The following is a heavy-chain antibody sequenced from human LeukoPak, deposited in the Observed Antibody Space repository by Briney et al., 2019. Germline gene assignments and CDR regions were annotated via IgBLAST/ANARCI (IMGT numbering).Heavy chain of an antibody. V-gene: IGHV4-30-4*01. J-gene: IGHJ4*01. CDR1: GGLISRGDYY. Sequence: PSQTLSLTCTVSGGLISRGDYYGSWIRQPPGKGLEWIGYIYYSGSTNYSPALKSRVTISADPSKNQLSLNLSSVTAADTALYYRERDVSLVDYDNRDHIPQIFCDIWGHGTLVTVSS. CDR2: IYYSGST. D-gene: IGHD3-22*01. CDR3: ERDVSLVDYDNRDHIPQIFCDI.